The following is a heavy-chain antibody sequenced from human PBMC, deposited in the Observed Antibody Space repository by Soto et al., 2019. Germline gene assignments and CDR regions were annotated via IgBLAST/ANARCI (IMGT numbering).Heavy chain of an antibody. Sequence: QVQLVESGGGVVQPGRSLRLSCAASGFTFSSYGMHWVRQAPGEGLEWVAVISYDGSNKYYADSVKGRFTISRDNPKNTLYLQMNSLRAEDTAVYYCAKGSPYCGGDCYPGGYWGQGTLVTVSS. CDR2: ISYDGSNK. J-gene: IGHJ4*02. CDR3: AKGSPYCGGDCYPGGY. V-gene: IGHV3-30*18. CDR1: GFTFSSYG. D-gene: IGHD2-21*02.